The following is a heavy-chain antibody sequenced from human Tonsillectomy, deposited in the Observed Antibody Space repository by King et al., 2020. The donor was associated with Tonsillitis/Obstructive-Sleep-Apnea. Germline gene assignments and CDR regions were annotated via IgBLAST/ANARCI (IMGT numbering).Heavy chain of an antibody. CDR3: AGSSGVRGWFDP. CDR1: GGSISGYY. J-gene: IGHJ5*02. D-gene: IGHD3-10*01. CDR2: ISYSWST. V-gene: IGHV4-59*01. Sequence: LQLQESGPGLVKPSETLSLTCTVSGGSISGYYWSWIRQPPGGGLEWIGYISYSWSTTYNPSLKSRVIISVDTSQNPFSLKLSSVTAADTAVYYCAGSSGVRGWFDPWGQGTLVTVSS.